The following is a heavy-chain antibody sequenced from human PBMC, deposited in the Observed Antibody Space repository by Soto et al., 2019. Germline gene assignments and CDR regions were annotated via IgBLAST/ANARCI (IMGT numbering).Heavy chain of an antibody. CDR3: AKVWLDYWYFDV. CDR2: ISGNDAST. J-gene: IGHJ2*01. D-gene: IGHD6-19*01. V-gene: IGHV3-23*01. Sequence: EVQVLESGGGLVQPGGSLRLSCAASGFSFSRYAMTWVRQAPGKGLEWVSAISGNDASTFYGDPVKGRFTVSRDDSKNTLYLQMNSLRAEDTAVYYCAKVWLDYWYFDVWGRGTLVTVSS. CDR1: GFSFSRYA.